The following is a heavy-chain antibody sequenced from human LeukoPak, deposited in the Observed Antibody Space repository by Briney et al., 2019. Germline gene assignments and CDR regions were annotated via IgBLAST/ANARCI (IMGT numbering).Heavy chain of an antibody. Sequence: GGSLQISCKGSGSSFTNYWIGWVRQMPGRGLEWMGIIYPDDSDTRYCPSFQGQVTISADKSISTAYLQWSSLEAPDTAMYYCARRPAGLAGWFFDLWGRGTLVTVSS. V-gene: IGHV5-51*01. D-gene: IGHD7-27*01. CDR1: GSSFTNYW. J-gene: IGHJ2*01. CDR2: IYPDDSDT. CDR3: ARRPAGLAGWFFDL.